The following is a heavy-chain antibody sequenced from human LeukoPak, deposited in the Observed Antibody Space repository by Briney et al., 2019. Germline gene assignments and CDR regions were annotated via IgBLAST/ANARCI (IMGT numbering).Heavy chain of an antibody. CDR2: IYHTGTT. J-gene: IGHJ5*02. D-gene: IGHD6-6*01. CDR1: GFYIGSGSY. CDR3: ARPNLRAARRFDP. V-gene: IGHV4-38-2*01. Sequence: SETLSLTCAVSGFYIGSGSYWGWIRQPPGKGLEWIGSIYHTGTTYYNPSLKSRVTISLDTTRNQFSLRLTYVTATDTGVYLCARPNLRAARRFDPWGQGTLVTVSS.